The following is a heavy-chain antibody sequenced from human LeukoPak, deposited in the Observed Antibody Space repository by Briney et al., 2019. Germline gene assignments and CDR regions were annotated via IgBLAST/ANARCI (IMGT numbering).Heavy chain of an antibody. CDR2: INHSGST. Sequence: SETLSLTCAVYGGSFSGYYRSWIRQPPGKGLEWIGEINHSGSTNYNPSLKSRVTISVDTSKNQFSLKLSSVTAADTAVYYCATLPDGYNFNYWGQGTLVTVSS. J-gene: IGHJ4*02. V-gene: IGHV4-34*01. CDR1: GGSFSGYY. CDR3: ATLPDGYNFNY. D-gene: IGHD5-12*01.